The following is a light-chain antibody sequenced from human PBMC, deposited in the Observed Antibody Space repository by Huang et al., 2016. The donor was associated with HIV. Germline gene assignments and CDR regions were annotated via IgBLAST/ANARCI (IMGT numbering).Light chain of an antibody. CDR1: QRLNNY. V-gene: IGKV1-39*01. CDR3: QQTFSVPLT. CDR2: SAS. Sequence: DLQMTQSPSSLSASVGDRVSITCRASQRLNNYFNLYQQKPWKAPKLLIHSASTLQNGVPPRFSGSVSGTDFTLTITNLQPEDSATYYCQQTFSVPLTFGGGTKVEIK. J-gene: IGKJ4*01.